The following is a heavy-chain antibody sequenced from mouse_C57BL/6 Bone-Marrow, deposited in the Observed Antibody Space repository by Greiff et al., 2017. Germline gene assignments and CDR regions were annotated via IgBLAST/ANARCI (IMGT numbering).Heavy chain of an antibody. CDR3: AYYGSSSYYAMDY. CDR2: INPGSGGT. V-gene: IGHV1-54*01. Sequence: QVQLKQSGAELVRPGTSVKVSCKASGYAFTNYLIEWVKQRPGQGLEWIGVINPGSGGTNYNEKFKGKATLTADKSSSTAYMQLSSLTSEDSAVYFCAYYGSSSYYAMDYWGQGTSVTVSS. J-gene: IGHJ4*01. D-gene: IGHD1-1*01. CDR1: GYAFTNYL.